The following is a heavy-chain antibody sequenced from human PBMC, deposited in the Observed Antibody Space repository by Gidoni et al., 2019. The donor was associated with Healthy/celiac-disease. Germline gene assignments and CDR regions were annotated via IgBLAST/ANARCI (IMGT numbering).Heavy chain of an antibody. D-gene: IGHD3-22*01. CDR1: GGSFSGYY. CDR3: ARGRITMTYWAFDY. CDR2: INHSGST. Sequence: QVQLQQWGAGLLKPSETLSLTCAVYGGSFSGYYWRWIRQPPGKGLEWIGEINHSGSTNYNPSLKSRVTISVDTSKNQFSLKLSSVTAADTAVYYCARGRITMTYWAFDYWGQGTLVTVSS. J-gene: IGHJ4*02. V-gene: IGHV4-34*01.